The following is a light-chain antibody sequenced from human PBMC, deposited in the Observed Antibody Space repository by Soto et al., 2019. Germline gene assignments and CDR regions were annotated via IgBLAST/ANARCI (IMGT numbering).Light chain of an antibody. V-gene: IGLV1-40*01. CDR3: QSFDNSLSGVI. Sequence: QSVLTQPPSVSGAPGERVTVSCTGSSSNIGAGYHIHWYQQVPGAAPKLLIYGTSTRPSGVPDRLSGSKSGTSASLAITGLQAEDEADYYCQSFDNSLSGVIFGGGTKLTVL. J-gene: IGLJ2*01. CDR1: SSNIGAGYH. CDR2: GTS.